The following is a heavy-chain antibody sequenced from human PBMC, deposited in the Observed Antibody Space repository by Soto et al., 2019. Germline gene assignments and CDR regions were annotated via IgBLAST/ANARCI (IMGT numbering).Heavy chain of an antibody. CDR3: ASKMLEYSSSSVDY. V-gene: IGHV4-30-4*01. CDR2: IYYSGST. J-gene: IGHJ4*02. Sequence: SETLSLTCTVSGGSISSGDYYWSWIRQPPGKGLEWIGYIYYSGSTYYNPSLKGRVTISVDTSKNQFSLKLSSVTAADTAVYYCASKMLEYSSSSVDYWGQGTLVTVSS. CDR1: GGSISSGDYY. D-gene: IGHD6-6*01.